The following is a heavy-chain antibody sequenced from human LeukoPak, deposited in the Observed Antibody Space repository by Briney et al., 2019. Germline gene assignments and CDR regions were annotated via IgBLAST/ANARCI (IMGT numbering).Heavy chain of an antibody. V-gene: IGHV3-30*02. D-gene: IGHD3-22*01. CDR3: ATMTYYYDSSGYDY. CDR1: GFTFSSYG. CDR2: IRYDGSNK. J-gene: IGHJ4*02. Sequence: GWSLRLSCAASGFTFSSYGMHWVRQAPGKGLEWVAFIRYDGSNKYYADSVKGRFTISRDNSKNTLYLQMNSLRAEDTAVYYCATMTYYYDSSGYDYWGQGTLVTVSS.